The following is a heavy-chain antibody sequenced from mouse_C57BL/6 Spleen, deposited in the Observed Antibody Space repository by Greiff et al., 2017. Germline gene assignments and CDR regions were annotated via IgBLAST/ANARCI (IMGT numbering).Heavy chain of an antibody. D-gene: IGHD1-1*01. J-gene: IGHJ4*01. Sequence: EVQLVESGGGLVKPGGSLKLSCAASGFTFSDYGMHWVRQAPEKGLEWVAYISSGSSTIYYADTVKGRFTISRDNAKNTLFLQMTSLWSEDTAMYYCARQGIYYYGSSYDGAMDYWGQGTSVTVSS. CDR3: ARQGIYYYGSSYDGAMDY. CDR1: GFTFSDYG. V-gene: IGHV5-17*01. CDR2: ISSGSSTI.